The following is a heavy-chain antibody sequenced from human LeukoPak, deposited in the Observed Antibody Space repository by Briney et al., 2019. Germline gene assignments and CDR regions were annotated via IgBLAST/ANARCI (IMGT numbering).Heavy chain of an antibody. Sequence: SETLSLTCAVYGGSFSGYYWSWIRQPPGKGLEWIGEINHSGSTNYNPSLKSRVTISVDTSKNQFSLKLSSVTAADTAVYYCARSRGYRYGISSDWGQGTLVTVSS. J-gene: IGHJ4*02. D-gene: IGHD5-18*01. CDR2: INHSGST. CDR3: ARSRGYRYGISSD. CDR1: GGSFSGYY. V-gene: IGHV4-34*01.